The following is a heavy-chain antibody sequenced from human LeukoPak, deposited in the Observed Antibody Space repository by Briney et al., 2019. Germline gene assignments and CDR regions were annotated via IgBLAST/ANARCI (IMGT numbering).Heavy chain of an antibody. V-gene: IGHV3-21*01. Sequence: GGSLRLSCAASGFTFSSYSMNWVRQAPGKGLEWVSSISSSSSYIYYADSVKGRFTISRDNAKNSLYLQMNSLRAEDTAVYCCARDLLVVPAAKDYWGQGTLVTVSS. CDR1: GFTFSSYS. CDR3: ARDLLVVPAAKDY. J-gene: IGHJ4*02. D-gene: IGHD2-2*01. CDR2: ISSSSSYI.